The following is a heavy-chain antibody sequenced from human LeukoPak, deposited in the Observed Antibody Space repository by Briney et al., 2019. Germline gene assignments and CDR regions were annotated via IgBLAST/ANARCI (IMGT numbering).Heavy chain of an antibody. CDR2: INHSGST. V-gene: IGHV4-34*01. D-gene: IGHD3-10*01. Sequence: SETLSLTCAVYGGSFSGYYWSWIRQPPGKGLEWIGEINHSGSTNYSPSLKSRVTISVDTSKNQFSLKLSSVTAADTAVYYCARGYYFLYYYGMDVWGQGTTVTVSS. CDR1: GGSFSGYY. CDR3: ARGYYFLYYYGMDV. J-gene: IGHJ6*02.